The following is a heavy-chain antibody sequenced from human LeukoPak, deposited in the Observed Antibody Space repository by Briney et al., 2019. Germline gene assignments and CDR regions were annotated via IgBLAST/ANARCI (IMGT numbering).Heavy chain of an antibody. V-gene: IGHV3-48*01. CDR3: ANGYDWEGGQDDAFDI. Sequence: GGSLRLSCAASGFTFSSYTMNWVRQPPGKGLEWVSNIGTSSTTIYYADSVKGRFTISRDNSKNTLYLQMNSLRAEDTAVYYCANGYDWEGGQDDAFDIWGQGTMVTVSS. J-gene: IGHJ3*02. CDR1: GFTFSSYT. CDR2: IGTSSTTI. D-gene: IGHD5-12*01.